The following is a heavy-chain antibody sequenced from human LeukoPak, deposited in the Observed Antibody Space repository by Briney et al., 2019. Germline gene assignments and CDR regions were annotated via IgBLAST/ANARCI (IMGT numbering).Heavy chain of an antibody. CDR2: ISSGSSTI. CDR1: GFTFSSYS. Sequence: PGGSLRLSCAASGFTFSSYSMNWVRQAPGKGLEWVSYISSGSSTIYYADSAKGRFTISRDSAKNSLYLQMNSLRAEDTAVYYCARAFQDIVVVPAAKAHYYYYMDVWGKGTTVTVSS. CDR3: ARAFQDIVVVPAAKAHYYYYMDV. J-gene: IGHJ6*03. V-gene: IGHV3-48*04. D-gene: IGHD2-2*01.